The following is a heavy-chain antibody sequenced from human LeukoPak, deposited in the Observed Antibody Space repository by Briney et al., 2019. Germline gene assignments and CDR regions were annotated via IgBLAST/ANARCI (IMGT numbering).Heavy chain of an antibody. J-gene: IGHJ4*02. CDR3: AKDQQVVVVVAATPDY. CDR2: ISGSGGST. D-gene: IGHD2-15*01. CDR1: GFTFSSYA. Sequence: PGGSLSLSCAASGFTFSSYAMSWVRQAPGKGLEWVSAISGSGGSTYCADSVKGRFTISRDNSKNTLYLQMNSLRAEDTAVYYCAKDQQVVVVVAATPDYWGQGTLVTVSS. V-gene: IGHV3-23*01.